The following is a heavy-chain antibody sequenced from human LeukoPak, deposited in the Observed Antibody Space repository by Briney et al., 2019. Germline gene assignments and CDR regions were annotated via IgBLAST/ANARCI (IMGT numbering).Heavy chain of an antibody. D-gene: IGHD3-10*01. V-gene: IGHV3-30*18. J-gene: IGHJ6*02. Sequence: GGSLRLSCAASGFTFSDYGMHWVRQAPGSGLEWVAVISYHGNFKYYADSVKGRFTISRDNSNNTVYLQMNGLRGEDTAVYYCAKDVYRSVTMVRGLNYGMDVWGQGTTVTVS. CDR3: AKDVYRSVTMVRGLNYGMDV. CDR1: GFTFSDYG. CDR2: ISYHGNFK.